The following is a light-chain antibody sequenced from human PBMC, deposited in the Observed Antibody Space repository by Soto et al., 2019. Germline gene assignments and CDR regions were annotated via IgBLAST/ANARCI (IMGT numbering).Light chain of an antibody. CDR1: RGDIGGYNY. CDR3: SSFSSSSIPSV. V-gene: IGLV2-14*01. J-gene: IGLJ1*01. Sequence: QSALTQPASVSGSPGQSITISCSGSRGDIGGYNYVSWYQQHPGKAPALIIYEVTNRPSGVSNRFAGSKSGNTASLTISGLQAEDEADYYCSSFSSSSIPSVFGSGTKLTVL. CDR2: EVT.